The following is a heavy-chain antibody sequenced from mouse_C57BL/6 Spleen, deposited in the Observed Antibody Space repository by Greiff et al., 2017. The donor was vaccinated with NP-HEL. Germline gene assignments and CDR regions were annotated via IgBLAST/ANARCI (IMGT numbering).Heavy chain of an antibody. D-gene: IGHD2-5*01. CDR1: GYTFTDYY. V-gene: IGHV1-26*01. Sequence: VQLKESGPELVKPGASVKISCKASGYTFTDYYMNWVKQSHGKSLEWIGDINPNNGGTSYNQKFKGKATLTVDKSSSTAYMELRSLTSEDSAVYYCATSYYSNYVGFAYWGQGTLVTVSA. CDR2: INPNNGGT. J-gene: IGHJ3*01. CDR3: ATSYYSNYVGFAY.